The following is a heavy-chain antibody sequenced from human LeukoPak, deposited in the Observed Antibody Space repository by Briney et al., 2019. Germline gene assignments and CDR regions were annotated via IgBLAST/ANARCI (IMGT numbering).Heavy chain of an antibody. CDR3: AREYYYDSSGYDY. J-gene: IGHJ4*02. Sequence: KPGGSLRLSCVASGFTFSSYSMNWVRQAPGKGLGWVSSISSSSSYIYYADSVKGRFTISRDNAKNSLYLQMNSLGAEDAAVYYCAREYYYDSSGYDYWGQGTLVTVSS. D-gene: IGHD3-22*01. CDR2: ISSSSSYI. CDR1: GFTFSSYS. V-gene: IGHV3-21*01.